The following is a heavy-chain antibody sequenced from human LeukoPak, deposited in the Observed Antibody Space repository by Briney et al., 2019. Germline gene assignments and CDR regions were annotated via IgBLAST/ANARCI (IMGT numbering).Heavy chain of an antibody. CDR2: IIPIFGTA. CDR1: GGTFSSYA. V-gene: IGHV1-69*13. J-gene: IGHJ4*02. CDR3: ARDWPPCGYYFDY. D-gene: IGHD1-26*01. Sequence: SVKVSCKASGGTFSSYAISWVRQAPGQGLEWMGGIIPIFGTANYAQKFQGRVTITADESTSTAYMELSSLRSEDTAVYYCARDWPPCGYYFDYWGQGTLVTVSS.